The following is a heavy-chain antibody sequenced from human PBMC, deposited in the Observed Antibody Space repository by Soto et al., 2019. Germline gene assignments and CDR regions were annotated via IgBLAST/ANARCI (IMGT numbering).Heavy chain of an antibody. CDR3: ARLTDTHHARRYYGSGKVYYYYYMDV. D-gene: IGHD3-10*01. V-gene: IGHV4-34*01. Sequence: SETLSLTCAVYGGSFSGYYWSWIRQPPGKGLEWIGEINHSGSTNYNPSLKSRVTISVDTSKNQFSLKLSSVTAADTAVYYCARLTDTHHARRYYGSGKVYYYYYMDVWGKGTTVTVSS. J-gene: IGHJ6*03. CDR1: GGSFSGYY. CDR2: INHSGST.